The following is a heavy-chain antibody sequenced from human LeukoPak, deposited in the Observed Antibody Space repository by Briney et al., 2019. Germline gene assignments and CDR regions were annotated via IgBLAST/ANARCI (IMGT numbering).Heavy chain of an antibody. CDR2: ISYDGSNE. CDR3: AIDKGVVKRYWYFDL. Sequence: GTSLRLSCAASEFTFDSCAMHWVRQAPGKGLEWVAVISYDGSNEYYTDSVRGRFSISRDNSKNTLYLQMNSLRAEDTAVYYCAIDKGVVKRYWYFDLWGRGTLVTVSS. D-gene: IGHD4-23*01. V-gene: IGHV3-30-3*01. J-gene: IGHJ2*01. CDR1: EFTFDSCA.